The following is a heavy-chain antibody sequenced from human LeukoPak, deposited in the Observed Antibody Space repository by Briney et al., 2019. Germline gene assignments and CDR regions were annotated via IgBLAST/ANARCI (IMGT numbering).Heavy chain of an antibody. D-gene: IGHD6-19*01. Sequence: ASETLSLTCIVSGASMSSNYWSWIRQPPGKGLEWIGYIYHSGNTNYSPSLESRVTMSVDESKNQFSLRVHFVSAADTAVYYCASTRRAAVAGRFDSWGQGTLVTVSS. V-gene: IGHV4-4*09. CDR1: GASMSSNY. CDR3: ASTRRAAVAGRFDS. CDR2: IYHSGNT. J-gene: IGHJ4*02.